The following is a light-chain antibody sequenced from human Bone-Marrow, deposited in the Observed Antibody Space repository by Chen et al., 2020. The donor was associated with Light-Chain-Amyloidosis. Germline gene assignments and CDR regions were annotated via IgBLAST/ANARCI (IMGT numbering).Light chain of an antibody. Sequence: SYVLTQPSSVSVAPGQTATIAYGGNNIGSTSVHWYQQTPGQAPLLVVYDDSDRPSGIPERLSGSNSGNTATLTISRVEAGDEADDYCQVWDRSSDRPVFGGGTKLTVL. CDR3: QVWDRSSDRPV. CDR1: NIGSTS. V-gene: IGLV3-21*02. J-gene: IGLJ3*02. CDR2: DDS.